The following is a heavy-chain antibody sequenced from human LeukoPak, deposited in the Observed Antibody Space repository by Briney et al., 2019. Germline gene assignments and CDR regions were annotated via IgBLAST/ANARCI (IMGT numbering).Heavy chain of an antibody. V-gene: IGHV1-2*02. D-gene: IGHD1-26*01. J-gene: IGHJ3*02. CDR2: INPNSGGT. CDR1: GYTFTGYY. CDR3: AREIVKMAGSLDAFDI. Sequence: ASVKVSCKASGYTFTGYYMHWVRQAPGQGLEWMGWINPNSGGTNYAQKFQGRVTMTRDTSISTAYMELSRLRSDDTAVYYCAREIVKMAGSLDAFDIWGQGTMVTVSS.